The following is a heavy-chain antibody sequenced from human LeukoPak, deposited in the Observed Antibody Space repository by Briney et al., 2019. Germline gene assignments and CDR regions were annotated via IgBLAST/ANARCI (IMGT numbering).Heavy chain of an antibody. CDR1: GYSISSGYY. CDR3: ARGAPRKWFDP. D-gene: IGHD1-14*01. CDR2: IYHSGST. V-gene: IGHV4-38-2*02. J-gene: IGHJ5*02. Sequence: KPSETLSLTCTVSGYSISSGYYWGWIRQPPGKGLEWIGSIYHSGSTYYNPSLKSRVTISVDTSKNQFSLKLSSVTAADTAVYYCARGAPRKWFDPWGQGTLVTVSS.